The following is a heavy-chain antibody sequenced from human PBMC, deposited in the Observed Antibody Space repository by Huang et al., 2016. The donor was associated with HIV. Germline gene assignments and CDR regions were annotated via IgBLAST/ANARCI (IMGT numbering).Heavy chain of an antibody. CDR2: ISYDGRSD. CDR3: AKESRWFSDFDQ. V-gene: IGHV3-30*18. J-gene: IGHJ5*02. CDR1: GFIFSNFG. D-gene: IGHD2-15*01. Sequence: QVQLVESGGGVVQPGTSLRLSCAASGFIFSNFGMDWVRQAPGKGVEWGAVISYDGRSDRYSDYVKGRFTISRDNDKNTLSLEMNRLRHDDTAVYYCAKESRWFSDFDQWGQGTLVTVSS.